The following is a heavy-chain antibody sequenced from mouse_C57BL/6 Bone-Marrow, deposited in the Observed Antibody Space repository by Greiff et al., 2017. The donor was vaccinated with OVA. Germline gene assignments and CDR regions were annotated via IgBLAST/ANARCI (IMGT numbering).Heavy chain of an antibody. V-gene: IGHV1-59*01. CDR3: ARAFHYYGSLYYFDY. CDR1: GYTFTSYW. D-gene: IGHD1-1*01. J-gene: IGHJ2*01. CDR2: IDPSDSYT. Sequence: QVQLQQPGAELVRPGTSVKLSCKASGYTFTSYWMHWVKQRPGQGLEWIGVIDPSDSYTNYNQKFKGKATLTVDTSSSTAYMQLSSLTSEDSAVYYCARAFHYYGSLYYFDYWGQGTTLTFSS.